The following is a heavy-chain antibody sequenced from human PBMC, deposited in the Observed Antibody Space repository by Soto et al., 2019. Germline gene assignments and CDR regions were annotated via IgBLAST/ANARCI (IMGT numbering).Heavy chain of an antibody. D-gene: IGHD1-20*01. V-gene: IGHV4-34*01. CDR2: INHSGST. Sequence: SETLSLTCAVYGGSFSGYYWSWIRQPPGKGLEWIGEINHSGSTNYNPSLKSRVTISVDTSKNQFSLKLSSVTAADTAVYYCARAKRNGYNWNCGHWYYGMDVWGQGTTVTVSS. CDR1: GGSFSGYY. J-gene: IGHJ6*02. CDR3: ARAKRNGYNWNCGHWYYGMDV.